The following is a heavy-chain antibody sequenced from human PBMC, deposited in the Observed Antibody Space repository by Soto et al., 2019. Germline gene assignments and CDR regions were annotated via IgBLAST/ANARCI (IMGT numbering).Heavy chain of an antibody. V-gene: IGHV4-31*03. D-gene: IGHD3-22*01. Sequence: QVQLQESGPGLVKPSQTLSLTCTVSGGSISSGGYYWSWIRQHPGKGLEWMGYIYYSGSTYYNPSLESRVTISVDTSKNQFSLKLSSVTAADTAVYYCERVGYYAGSGYNAFNIWGQGTMVTVSS. CDR1: GGSISSGGYY. CDR2: IYYSGST. J-gene: IGHJ3*02. CDR3: ERVGYYAGSGYNAFNI.